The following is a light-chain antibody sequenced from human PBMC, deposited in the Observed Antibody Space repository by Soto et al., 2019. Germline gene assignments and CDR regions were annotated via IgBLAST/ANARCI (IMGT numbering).Light chain of an antibody. Sequence: EVVVTQSPDTLSLSPGETATLSCRASQSVSSSVAWYQHKPGQSPRLVVYSGDKRAPGIPPRFSGSGSGTDFTLTISSLKSDDFAVYYCQQYGSSRTFGQGTKVDIK. CDR1: QSVSSS. J-gene: IGKJ1*01. V-gene: IGKV3-20*01. CDR3: QQYGSSRT. CDR2: SGD.